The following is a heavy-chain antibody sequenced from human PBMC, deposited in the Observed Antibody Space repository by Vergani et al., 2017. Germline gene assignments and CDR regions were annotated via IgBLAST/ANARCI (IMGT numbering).Heavy chain of an antibody. V-gene: IGHV3-30*18. Sequence: QVQLVESGGGVVQPGRSLRLSCAASGFTFSSYGMHWVRQAPGKGLEWVAVISYDGSNKYYADSVKGRFTISRDNSKNTLYLQMNSLRAEDTAVYYCAKEPGYSSGWEIYYYYMDVWGKGTTVTVSS. CDR3: AKEPGYSSGWEIYYYYMDV. J-gene: IGHJ6*03. CDR1: GFTFSSYG. CDR2: ISYDGSNK. D-gene: IGHD6-19*01.